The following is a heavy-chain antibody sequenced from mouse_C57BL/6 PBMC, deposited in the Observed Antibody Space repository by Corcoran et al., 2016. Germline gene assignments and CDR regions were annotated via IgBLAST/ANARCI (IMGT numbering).Heavy chain of an antibody. V-gene: IGHV9-3*01. J-gene: IGHJ2*01. CDR3: ARRRGSVYYFDY. Sequence: QIQLVQSGPELKKPGETVKISCKASGYTFTTYGMSWVKQAPGKGLKWMGWINTYSGVPTYADDFKGRFAFSLETSASTAYLQINNLKNEDTATYFCARRRGSVYYFDYWGQGTTLTVSS. CDR1: GYTFTTYG. CDR2: INTYSGVP.